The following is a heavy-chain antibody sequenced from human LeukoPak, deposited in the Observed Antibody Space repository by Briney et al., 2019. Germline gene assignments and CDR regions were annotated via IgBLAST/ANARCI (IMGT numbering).Heavy chain of an antibody. D-gene: IGHD3-22*01. V-gene: IGHV1-2*02. J-gene: IGHJ3*02. CDR1: GYTFTAYF. CDR2: INPNSGGA. Sequence: ASVTVSFKASGYTFTAYFIHWVRQAPGQGLEWMGWINPNSGGAQYSQKFQGRGTMTRDTSISTAYMELSRLRSGDTAVDYCARGRGITMIVVDAAFDIWGQGTMVTVSS. CDR3: ARGRGITMIVVDAAFDI.